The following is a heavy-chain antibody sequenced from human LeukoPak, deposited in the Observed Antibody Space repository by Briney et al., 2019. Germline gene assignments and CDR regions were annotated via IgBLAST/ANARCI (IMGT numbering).Heavy chain of an antibody. Sequence: SETLSLTCAVQGASLRGSYWSWIRQPPGKGLQWIGQIDHSGSTHSIPSLKSRVTISLDTSQSQVSLKVHSLSAAYTAVYFCARGGNGWYFDLWGRGTLVTVSS. CDR3: ARGGNGWYFDL. CDR1: GASLRGSY. CDR2: IDHSGST. D-gene: IGHD1-14*01. V-gene: IGHV4-34*01. J-gene: IGHJ2*01.